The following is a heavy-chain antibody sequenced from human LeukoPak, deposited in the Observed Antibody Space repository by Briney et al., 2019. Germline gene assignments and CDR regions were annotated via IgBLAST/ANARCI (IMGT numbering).Heavy chain of an antibody. V-gene: IGHV4-59*01. CDR3: ARAPVISYYDSSGYYGYFDL. CDR2: IYYSGST. Sequence: SETLSLTCTVSGGSISSYYWSWIRQPPGKGLEWIGYIYYSGSTNYNPSLKSRVTISVDTSKNQFSLKLSSVTAADTAVYYCARAPVISYYDSSGYYGYFDLWGRGTLVTVSS. CDR1: GGSISSYY. D-gene: IGHD3-22*01. J-gene: IGHJ2*01.